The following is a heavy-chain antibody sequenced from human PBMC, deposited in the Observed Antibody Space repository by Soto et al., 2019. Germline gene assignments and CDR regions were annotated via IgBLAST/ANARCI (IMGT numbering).Heavy chain of an antibody. V-gene: IGHV1-18*04. CDR1: GYDFSSYG. Sequence: QVQLVQSGAEVKKPGASVKVSCKASGYDFSSYGISWVRQAPGQGLEWMGWISASNRNTDYAQQFQGRVTMTSDTSRTTAYMELRSLRSDDTAVYYCVRDPQRNDYWGQGTLVNVSS. CDR3: VRDPQRNDY. D-gene: IGHD2-2*01. J-gene: IGHJ4*02. CDR2: ISASNRNT.